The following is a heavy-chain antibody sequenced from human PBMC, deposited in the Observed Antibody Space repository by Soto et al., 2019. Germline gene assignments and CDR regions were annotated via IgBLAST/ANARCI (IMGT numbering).Heavy chain of an antibody. CDR2: ITSSGSNK. Sequence: GGSLRLSCAASGFTFSDYYMSWIRQAPGKGLEWVAFITSSGSNKYYADSVKGRFTISRDNSKNTLYLQMNSLRAEDTAVYYCARGVVTFHFDYWGQGTLVTVSS. CDR3: ARGVVTFHFDY. CDR1: GFTFSDYY. V-gene: IGHV3-11*04. J-gene: IGHJ4*02. D-gene: IGHD2-21*02.